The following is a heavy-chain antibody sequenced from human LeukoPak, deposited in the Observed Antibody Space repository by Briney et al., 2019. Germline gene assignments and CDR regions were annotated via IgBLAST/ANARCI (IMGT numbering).Heavy chain of an antibody. V-gene: IGHV1-2*02. CDR2: INPNSGGT. J-gene: IGHJ3*02. CDR3: ARGSLRVTMIVVVITGGAFDI. CDR1: GYTFTGYY. Sequence: ASVKVPCKASGYTFTGYYMHWVRQAPGQGLEWMGWINPNSGGTNYAQKFQGRVTMTRDTSISTAYMELSRLRSDDTAVYYCARGSLRVTMIVVVITGGAFDIWGQGTMVTVSS. D-gene: IGHD3-22*01.